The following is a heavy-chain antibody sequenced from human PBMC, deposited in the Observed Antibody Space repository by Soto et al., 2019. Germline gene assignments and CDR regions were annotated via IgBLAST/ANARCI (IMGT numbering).Heavy chain of an antibody. CDR1: GYTFTGYY. CDR2: INPNSGDT. J-gene: IGHJ5*02. D-gene: IGHD6-6*01. CDR3: ARRAGSSSVDWFDP. Sequence: ASVKVSCKASGYTFTGYYIHWVRQAPGQGLEWMGWINPNSGDTNYAQKFQGRVTMTRDTSISTAYMELSRLTSDDTAVYFCARRAGSSSVDWFDPWGQGTLVTVSS. V-gene: IGHV1-2*02.